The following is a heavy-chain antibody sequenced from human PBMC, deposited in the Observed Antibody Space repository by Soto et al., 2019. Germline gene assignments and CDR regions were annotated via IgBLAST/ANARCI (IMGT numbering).Heavy chain of an antibody. CDR2: IHYTGST. D-gene: IGHD1-20*01. CDR3: ARAPTSYNWNWFDP. J-gene: IGHJ5*02. Sequence: PSETLSLTCTVSGGSISGYFWSWIRQPPGKALEWIGYIHYTGSTDYNPSLKSRVTISVDTSKNQFSLRLSSVTAADTAVYYCARAPTSYNWNWFDPWGQGSLVTVSS. CDR1: GGSISGYF. V-gene: IGHV4-59*01.